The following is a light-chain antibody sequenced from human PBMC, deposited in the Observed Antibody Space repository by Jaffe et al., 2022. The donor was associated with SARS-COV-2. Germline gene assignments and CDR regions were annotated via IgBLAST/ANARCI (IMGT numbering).Light chain of an antibody. V-gene: IGLV1-51*02. CDR3: GTWDNTLSAWV. J-gene: IGLJ3*02. CDR1: SSNIGDNF. Sequence: QSVLTQPPSVSAAPGQKVTISCSGSSSNIGDNFVSWYQHLPGTAPKLLIYENNKGLSGIPDRFSGSKSGTSATLGITGLQTGDEADYYCGTWDNTLSAWVFGGGTKVTV. CDR2: ENN.